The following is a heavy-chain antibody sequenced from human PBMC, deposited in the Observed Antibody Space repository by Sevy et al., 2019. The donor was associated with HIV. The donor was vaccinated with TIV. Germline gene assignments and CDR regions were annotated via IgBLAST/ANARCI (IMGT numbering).Heavy chain of an antibody. CDR2: ISSGSSYT. Sequence: GGSLRLSCAASGFTFSDYYMSWIRQAPGKGLEWVSYISSGSSYTNYADSVKGGFTISRDNARNSLYLQMNSLRAEDTAVYYCAKDSRVYSSSHFDYWGQGIRVTVS. CDR1: GFTFSDYY. CDR3: AKDSRVYSSSHFDY. V-gene: IGHV3-11*06. J-gene: IGHJ4*02. D-gene: IGHD6-13*01.